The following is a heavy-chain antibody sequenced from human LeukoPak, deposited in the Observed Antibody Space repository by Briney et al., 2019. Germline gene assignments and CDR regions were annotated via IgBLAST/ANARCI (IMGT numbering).Heavy chain of an antibody. Sequence: PGGSLRLSCAASGFTFSSYGMHWVRQAPGKGLEWVAFIRYDGSNKYYADSVKGRFTISRDNSKNTLYLQMNSLRAEDTAVYYCAKGRYCSGGSCYPEYFQHWGQGTLVTVSS. D-gene: IGHD2-15*01. CDR3: AKGRYCSGGSCYPEYFQH. CDR1: GFTFSSYG. J-gene: IGHJ1*01. V-gene: IGHV3-30*02. CDR2: IRYDGSNK.